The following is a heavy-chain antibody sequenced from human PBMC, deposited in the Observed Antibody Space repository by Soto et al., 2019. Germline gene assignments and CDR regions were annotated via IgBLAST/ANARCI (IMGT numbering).Heavy chain of an antibody. CDR1: GFTVSSNY. D-gene: IGHD6-19*01. J-gene: IGHJ5*02. V-gene: IGHV3-66*01. Sequence: GGSLRLSCAASGFTVSSNYMSWVRQAPGKGLEWVSVIYSGGSTYYADSVKGRFTISRDNAKNTLYLQMNSLRAEDTAVYYCARDSVAGMTDYNWLDPWGQGTLVTVSS. CDR3: ARDSVAGMTDYNWLDP. CDR2: IYSGGST.